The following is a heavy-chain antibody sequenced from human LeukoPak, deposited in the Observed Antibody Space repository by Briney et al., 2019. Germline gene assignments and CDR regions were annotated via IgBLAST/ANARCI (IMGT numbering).Heavy chain of an antibody. CDR3: ARDPTLLDYGDYGGWVYFDY. CDR2: ISSNGGST. V-gene: IGHV3-64*01. CDR1: GFTFSSYA. J-gene: IGHJ4*02. D-gene: IGHD4-17*01. Sequence: GGSLRLSCAASGFTFSSYAMHWVRQAPGKGLEYVSAISSNGGSTYYANSVKGRFTISRDNSKNTLYLQMGSLRAEDMAVYYCARDPTLLDYGDYGGWVYFDYWGQGTLVTVSS.